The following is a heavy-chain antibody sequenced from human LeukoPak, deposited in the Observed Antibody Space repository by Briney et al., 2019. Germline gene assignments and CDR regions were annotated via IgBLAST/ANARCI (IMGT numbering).Heavy chain of an antibody. CDR3: ARRPYGDYRYYFDY. J-gene: IGHJ4*02. D-gene: IGHD4-17*01. CDR1: GGSISSSSYY. Sequence: PSETLSLTCTVSGGSISSSSYYWGWIRQPPRKGLEWIGSIYYSGSTYYNPSLKSRVTISVDTSKNQFSLKLSSVTAADTAVYYCARRPYGDYRYYFDYWGQGTLVTVSS. CDR2: IYYSGST. V-gene: IGHV4-39*01.